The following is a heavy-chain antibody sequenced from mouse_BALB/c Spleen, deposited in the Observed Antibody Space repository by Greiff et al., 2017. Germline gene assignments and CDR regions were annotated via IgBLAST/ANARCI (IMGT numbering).Heavy chain of an antibody. V-gene: IGHV1-87*01. J-gene: IGHJ3*01. Sequence: SGAELARPGASVKLSCKASGYTFTSYWMQWVKQRPGQGLEWIGAIYPGDGDTRYTQKFKGKATLTADKSSSTAYMQLSSLASEDSAVYYCARSRHNYEDLFAYWGQGTLVTVSA. CDR3: ARSRHNYEDLFAY. CDR1: GYTFTSYW. D-gene: IGHD1-1*01. CDR2: IYPGDGDT.